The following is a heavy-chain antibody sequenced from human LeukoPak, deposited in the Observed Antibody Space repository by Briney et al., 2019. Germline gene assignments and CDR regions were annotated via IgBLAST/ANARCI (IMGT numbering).Heavy chain of an antibody. CDR3: VRGRGYYDSSGHYSYYFEF. V-gene: IGHV1-8*02. Sequence: ASVKVSCKASGYTFTNYDINWVRQATGQGLEWMGWINPNSGNTDSAQRFQGRVTMTRNTPINTAYMELTSLRSEDTAVYYCVRGRGYYDSSGHYSYYFEFWGQGTLVTVSS. J-gene: IGHJ4*02. CDR1: GYTFTNYD. CDR2: INPNSGNT. D-gene: IGHD3-22*01.